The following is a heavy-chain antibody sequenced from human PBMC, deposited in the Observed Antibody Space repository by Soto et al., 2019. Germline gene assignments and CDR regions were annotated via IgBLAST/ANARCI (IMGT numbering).Heavy chain of an antibody. V-gene: IGHV3-11*01. J-gene: IGHJ4*02. CDR1: VFTFSDYY. CDR2: ISSSGSTI. Sequence: PGGSLGLSCAASVFTFSDYYMSWIRQAPGKGLEWVSYISSSGSTIYYADSVKGRFTISRDNAKNSLYLQMNSLRAEDTAVYYSARDILTGAPPFYFDYWGQGTLVTVSS. CDR3: ARDILTGAPPFYFDY. D-gene: IGHD3-9*01.